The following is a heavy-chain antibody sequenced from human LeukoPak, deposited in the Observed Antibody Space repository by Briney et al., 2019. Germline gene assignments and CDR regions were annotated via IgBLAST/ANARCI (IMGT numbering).Heavy chain of an antibody. V-gene: IGHV4-39*01. CDR2: IYYSGST. Sequence: PSETLSLTCTVSGGSISSSSYYWGWIRQPPGKGLEWIGSIYYSGSTYYNPSLKSRVTISVDTSKNQFPLKLSSVTAADTAVYYCARHYYDSTQGDYWGQGTLVTVSS. J-gene: IGHJ4*02. CDR1: GGSISSSSYY. CDR3: ARHYYDSTQGDY. D-gene: IGHD3-22*01.